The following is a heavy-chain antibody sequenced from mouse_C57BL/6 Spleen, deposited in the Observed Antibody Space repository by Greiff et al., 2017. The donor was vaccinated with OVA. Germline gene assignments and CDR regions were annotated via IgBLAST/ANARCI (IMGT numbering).Heavy chain of an antibody. J-gene: IGHJ4*01. CDR2: IYPRSGNT. CDR1: GYTFTSYG. V-gene: IGHV1-81*01. CDR3: ARSDYLDNYAMDD. D-gene: IGHD2-4*01. Sequence: QVQLQQSGAELARPGASVKLSCKASGYTFTSYGISWVKQRTGQGLEWIGEIYPRSGNTYYNEQFKGKATLTADKSASTADMALRSLTSEDSAVKFSARSDYLDNYAMDDWGQGTSVTVSS.